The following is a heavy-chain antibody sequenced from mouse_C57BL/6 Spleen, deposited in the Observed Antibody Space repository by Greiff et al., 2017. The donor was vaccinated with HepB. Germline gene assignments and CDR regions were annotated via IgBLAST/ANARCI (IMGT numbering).Heavy chain of an antibody. V-gene: IGHV1-81*01. CDR2: IYPRSGNT. CDR1: GYTFTSYG. CDR3: ARRGAYYGNYEVGY. D-gene: IGHD2-10*01. Sequence: QVQLKQSGAELARPGASVKLSCKASGYTFTSYGISWVKQRTGQGLEWIGEIYPRSGNTYYNEKFKGKATLTADKSSSTAYMELRSLTSEDSAVYFGARRGAYYGNYEVGYWGQGTTLTVSS. J-gene: IGHJ2*01.